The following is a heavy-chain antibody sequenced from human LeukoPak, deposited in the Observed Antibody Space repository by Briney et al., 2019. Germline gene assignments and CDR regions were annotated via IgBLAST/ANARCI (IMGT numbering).Heavy chain of an antibody. J-gene: IGHJ4*02. D-gene: IGHD5-18*01. CDR1: GFIFSSYA. Sequence: GGSLRLSCAASGFIFSSYAMNWVRQAPGKGLEWVSAISGSGGSTYYADSVKGRFTISRDNSKNTLYLQMNSLRAEDTAVYYCAKAQQGIQLLFDYWGQGTLVTVSS. V-gene: IGHV3-23*01. CDR3: AKAQQGIQLLFDY. CDR2: ISGSGGST.